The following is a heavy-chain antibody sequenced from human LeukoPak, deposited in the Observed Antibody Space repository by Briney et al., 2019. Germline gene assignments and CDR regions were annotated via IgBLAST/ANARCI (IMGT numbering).Heavy chain of an antibody. V-gene: IGHV4-4*07. Sequence: SETLSLTCTVPGGSISSYYWSWIRQPAGKGLQWIGRIYSSGSTNYNPSLKSRVTMSVDTSKNQFSLRLSSVTAADTAVYYCARDLGFWSGPDYWGQGTLVTVSS. CDR2: IYSSGST. D-gene: IGHD3-3*01. CDR1: GGSISSYY. J-gene: IGHJ4*02. CDR3: ARDLGFWSGPDY.